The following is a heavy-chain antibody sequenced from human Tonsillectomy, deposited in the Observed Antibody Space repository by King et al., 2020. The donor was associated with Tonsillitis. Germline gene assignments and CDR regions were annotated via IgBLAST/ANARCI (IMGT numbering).Heavy chain of an antibody. Sequence: QLVQSGGGVVQPGGSLRLPCAASGFTFSSYGMHWVRQAPGKGLEWVTFIRYDGSNKYYADSVKGRFTISRDNSKNTLYLQMNSLRAEDTAVYYCAKDSGIAAAGDSWFDPWGQGTLVTVSS. D-gene: IGHD6-13*01. CDR2: IRYDGSNK. CDR1: GFTFSSYG. V-gene: IGHV3-30*02. J-gene: IGHJ5*02. CDR3: AKDSGIAAAGDSWFDP.